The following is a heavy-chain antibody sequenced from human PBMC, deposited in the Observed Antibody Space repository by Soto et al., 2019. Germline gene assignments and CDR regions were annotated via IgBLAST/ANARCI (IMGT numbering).Heavy chain of an antibody. CDR1: EGTFNSYA. Sequence: QAQVVQSGAEVRKPGSSVKLSCKASEGTFNSYAIAWVRQAPGQGLEWMGGIIPYYNTLNYAQKFQDRVTMNADASTTTGYVARSSLRSADTAVYFWASGASRWYPYIFDSWAQGTRVNVSS. CDR2: IIPYYNTL. D-gene: IGHD6-13*01. CDR3: ASGASRWYPYIFDS. V-gene: IGHV1-69*01. J-gene: IGHJ4*02.